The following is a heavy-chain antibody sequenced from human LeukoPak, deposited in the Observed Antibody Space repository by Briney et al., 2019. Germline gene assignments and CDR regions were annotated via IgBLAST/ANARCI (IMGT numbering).Heavy chain of an antibody. CDR2: ISSSSSTI. Sequence: PGGSLRLSCAASGFTFSSYSMNWVRQAPGKGLEWVSYISSSSSTIYYADSVKGRFTISRDNSKNTLYLQMNSLRAEDTAVYYCAKEIDTSGYSPFDYWGQGTLVTVSS. D-gene: IGHD3-22*01. CDR1: GFTFSSYS. J-gene: IGHJ4*02. V-gene: IGHV3-48*01. CDR3: AKEIDTSGYSPFDY.